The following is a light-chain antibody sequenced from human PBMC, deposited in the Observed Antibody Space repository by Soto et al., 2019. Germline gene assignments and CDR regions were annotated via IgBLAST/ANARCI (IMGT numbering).Light chain of an antibody. CDR3: MQATQSPWT. V-gene: IGKV1-33*01. CDR1: QDTSNY. CDR2: NAS. Sequence: DIQMTQSPSSLSASVGDRVTITCQASQDTSNYLNWYQQKPGKAPKLLIYNASNLETGVPSRFSGSGSGTDFNLTISRVEAEDVGVYYCMQATQSPWTFGQGTKVEIK. J-gene: IGKJ1*01.